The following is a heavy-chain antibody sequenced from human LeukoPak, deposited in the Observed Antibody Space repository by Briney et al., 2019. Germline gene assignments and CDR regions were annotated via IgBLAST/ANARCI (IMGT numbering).Heavy chain of an antibody. CDR3: ARDFRGWPVRL. D-gene: IGHD6-19*01. V-gene: IGHV1-2*02. Sequence: ASVKVSCKASGYTFTSYGISWVRQAPGQGLEWMGWINPNSGGTNYAQKFQGRVTMTRDTSISTAYMELSRLRSDDTAVYYCARDFRGWPVRLWGQGTLVTVSS. CDR1: GYTFTSYG. CDR2: INPNSGGT. J-gene: IGHJ4*02.